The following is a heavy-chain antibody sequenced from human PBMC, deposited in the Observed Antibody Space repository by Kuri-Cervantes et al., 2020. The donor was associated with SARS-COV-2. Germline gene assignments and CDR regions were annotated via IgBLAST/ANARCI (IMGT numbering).Heavy chain of an antibody. J-gene: IGHJ6*03. CDR1: GGTFSSYA. CDR2: IIPIFGTA. V-gene: IGHV1-69*05. CDR3: ARNLRYYCSSSYRVVGVYYYYYMDV. Sequence: SSKVFCKASGGTFSSYAISWLRQAPGQGLEWMGGIIPIFGTANYEQKCQGRFTITTNESTSTAYMKLRSLISEDTAVYYCARNLRYYCSSSYRVVGVYYYYYMDVWGKGTTVTVSS. D-gene: IGHD3-10*01.